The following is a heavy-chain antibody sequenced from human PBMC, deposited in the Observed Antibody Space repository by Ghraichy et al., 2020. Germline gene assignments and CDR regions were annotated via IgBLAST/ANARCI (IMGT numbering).Heavy chain of an antibody. Sequence: SETLSLTCVVSGGSINNYYWSWSRQPPGKGLEWIGYIYYRGGTNYNPSLKSRVTISVDTSKNQFSLEVSSVTAADTAVYFCARDPNSHHCRDNSCPGYYGMDVWGIEATVTVSS. V-gene: IGHV4-59*01. D-gene: IGHD2-2*01. CDR3: ARDPNSHHCRDNSCPGYYGMDV. CDR1: GGSINNYY. J-gene: IGHJ6*04. CDR2: IYYRGGT.